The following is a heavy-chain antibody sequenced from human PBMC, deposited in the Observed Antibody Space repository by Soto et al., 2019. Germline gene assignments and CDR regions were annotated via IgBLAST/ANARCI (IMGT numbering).Heavy chain of an antibody. CDR1: GFMFSNYA. CDR2: MSRTGDNT. V-gene: IGHV3-23*01. Sequence: GGSLRLSCAASGFMFSNYAMTWVRQSPGKGLEWVSSMSRTGDNTYYADSVKGRFTISRDNSKNTLYLQMNSLRAEDTAIYYCAKDQSNSNPLYYFDFWGPGTLVTVSS. D-gene: IGHD3-22*01. J-gene: IGHJ4*02. CDR3: AKDQSNSNPLYYFDF.